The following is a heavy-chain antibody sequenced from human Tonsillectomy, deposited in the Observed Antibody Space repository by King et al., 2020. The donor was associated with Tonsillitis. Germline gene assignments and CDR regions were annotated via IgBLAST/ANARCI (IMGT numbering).Heavy chain of an antibody. CDR2: IYSGGRQ. D-gene: IGHD6-13*01. J-gene: IGHJ4*02. CDR3: ARDPAAAAIFDY. V-gene: IGHV3-66*01. Sequence: VQLVESGGVLVQPGGSLRLSCAASGFTVSFNYMTLDRQAPGKGLDGVSVIYSGGRQYYADSGKGRFTISRDHSKNKLYLQMNTLTAEDTAVYYCARDPAAAAIFDYWGQGTLVTVSS. CDR1: GFTVSFNY.